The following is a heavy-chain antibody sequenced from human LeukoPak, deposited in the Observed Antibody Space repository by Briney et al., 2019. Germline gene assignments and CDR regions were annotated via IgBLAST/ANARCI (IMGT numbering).Heavy chain of an antibody. CDR1: GGSIRSYY. Sequence: SETLSLTCSVSGGSIRSYYWSWIRQPPGEGLEWIGYIHYSGGANYSPSIKGRVTLSVDPSKNLLSLNLASVTAADTGVYYCARLTMPTGHGDYWGQGTLVTVSS. CDR3: ARLTMPTGHGDY. V-gene: IGHV4-59*08. J-gene: IGHJ4*02. CDR2: IHYSGGA. D-gene: IGHD4/OR15-4a*01.